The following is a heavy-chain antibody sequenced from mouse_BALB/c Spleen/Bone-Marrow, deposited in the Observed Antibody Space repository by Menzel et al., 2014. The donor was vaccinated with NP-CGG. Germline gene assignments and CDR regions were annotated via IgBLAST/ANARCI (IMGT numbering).Heavy chain of an antibody. Sequence: EVQLVESGGGLVQPGGSLRLSCATSGFTFTDYYMSWVRQPPGKALEWLGFIRNKAKGYTTEYIPSVKGRFTISRDNSQSILYPQMNTLRAEDSATYYCARDRNNDTNWYFDVWGAGTTVTVSS. D-gene: IGHD2-12*01. CDR1: GFTFTDYY. CDR2: IRNKAKGYTT. J-gene: IGHJ1*01. V-gene: IGHV7-3*02. CDR3: ARDRNNDTNWYFDV.